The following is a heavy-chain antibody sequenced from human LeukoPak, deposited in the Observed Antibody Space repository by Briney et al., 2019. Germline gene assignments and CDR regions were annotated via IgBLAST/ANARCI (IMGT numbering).Heavy chain of an antibody. V-gene: IGHV4-59*08. CDR2: IYYTGST. CDR1: GGSINSYY. CDR3: ARGGFRNDY. Sequence: SETLSLTCAVSGGSINSYYWSWIRQPPGKGLEWIGYIYYTGSTNYNPSLKSRVTISVDTSKNQFSLKLSPVTAADTAVYYCARGGFRNDYWGQGTLVTVSS. D-gene: IGHD3-16*01. J-gene: IGHJ4*02.